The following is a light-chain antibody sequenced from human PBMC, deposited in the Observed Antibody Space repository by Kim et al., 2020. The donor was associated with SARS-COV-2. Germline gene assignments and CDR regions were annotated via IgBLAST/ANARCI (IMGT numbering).Light chain of an antibody. CDR3: QQYYSYPWT. CDR1: QGISSD. V-gene: IGKV3-15*01. Sequence: ASAGERVTVSCRASQGISSDLAWYQQKPGQAPRLLIYGASTRATGIPARFSGSGSGTDFTLTISSLQPEDFAIYYCQQYYSYPWTFGQGTKVDIK. CDR2: GAS. J-gene: IGKJ1*01.